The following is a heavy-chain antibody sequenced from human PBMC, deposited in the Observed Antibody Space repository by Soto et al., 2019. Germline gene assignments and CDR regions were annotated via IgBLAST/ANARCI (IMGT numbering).Heavy chain of an antibody. CDR3: ATDPPGHSYGYGLGY. D-gene: IGHD5-18*01. CDR2: ISSSSSYI. Sequence: EVQLVESGGGLVKPGGSLRLSCAASGFTFSSYSMNWVRQAPGKGLEWVSSISSSSSYIYYADSVKGRFTISRDNAKNSLYLQMNSLRAEDTAVYYCATDPPGHSYGYGLGYWGQATLATVSS. V-gene: IGHV3-21*01. CDR1: GFTFSSYS. J-gene: IGHJ4*02.